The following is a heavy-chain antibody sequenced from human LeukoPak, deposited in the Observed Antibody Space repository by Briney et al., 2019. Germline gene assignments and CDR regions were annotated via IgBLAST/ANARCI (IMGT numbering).Heavy chain of an antibody. CDR2: INPNSGGT. Sequence: GASVKVSCKASGYTFTGYYMHWVRQAPGQGLEWMGRINPNSGGTNYAQKFQGRVTMTRDTSISTAYMALSRLRSDDTAVYYCARGSVPTAGVVDYWGQGTLVTVSS. CDR3: ARGSVPTAGVVDY. D-gene: IGHD3-10*01. CDR1: GYTFTGYY. J-gene: IGHJ4*02. V-gene: IGHV1-2*06.